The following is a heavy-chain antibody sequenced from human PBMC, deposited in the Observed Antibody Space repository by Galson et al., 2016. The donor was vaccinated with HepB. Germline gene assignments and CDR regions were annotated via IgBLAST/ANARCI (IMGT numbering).Heavy chain of an antibody. CDR2: INTNNGNT. Sequence: SVKVSCKASGYTFTSYSVNWVRQAPGQGLEWMGWINTNNGNTNYAQKVQGRVTTTTDTSTSTVYMKLRSLRSDDTAVYYCAREGMLFYMDVWGQGTTVIVSS. CDR1: GYTFTSYS. J-gene: IGHJ6*02. D-gene: IGHD2-8*01. CDR3: AREGMLFYMDV. V-gene: IGHV1-18*04.